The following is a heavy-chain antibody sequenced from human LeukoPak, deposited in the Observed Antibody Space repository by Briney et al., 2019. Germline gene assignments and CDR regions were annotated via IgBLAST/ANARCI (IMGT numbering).Heavy chain of an antibody. V-gene: IGHV1-18*01. CDR2: ISAHKGDT. CDR3: ARADIIVVAGATPVGSGFEY. CDR1: GYTFTTYG. Sequence: ASVKVSCKTSGYTFTTYGISWLRQAPGQGLEWMGWISAHKGDTEYAQKFQGRVTMTRGTSTSTAYMELQSLTSDDTAVYYCARADIIVVAGATPVGSGFEYWGQGALITVS. J-gene: IGHJ4*02. D-gene: IGHD2-15*01.